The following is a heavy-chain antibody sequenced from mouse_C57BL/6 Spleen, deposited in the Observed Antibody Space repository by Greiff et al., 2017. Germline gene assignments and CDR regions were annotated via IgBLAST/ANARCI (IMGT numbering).Heavy chain of an antibody. CDR1: GFNIKDYY. Sequence: EVQLQESGAELVKPGASVKLSCTASGFNIKDYYMHWVKQRTEQGLEWIGRIAPEDGETKYAPKFPGKATITADTASNTAYLQLSSLTSEDTAVYYCARWGTTDGYFDVWGTGTTVTVSS. J-gene: IGHJ1*03. CDR3: ARWGTTDGYFDV. V-gene: IGHV14-2*01. CDR2: IAPEDGET. D-gene: IGHD1-1*01.